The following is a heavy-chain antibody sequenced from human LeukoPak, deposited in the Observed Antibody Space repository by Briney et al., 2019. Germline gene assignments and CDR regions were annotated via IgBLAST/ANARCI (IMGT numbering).Heavy chain of an antibody. CDR2: ISGGSGST. Sequence: GGSLRLSCAASGFSFSSYGIHWVRQAPGKGLEWVSTISGGSGSTYYADSVQGRFTISRDNSKNTLYLQMNSLRAEDTAVYYCAKVLNVVVVTAPFDYWGQGTLVTVSS. J-gene: IGHJ4*02. V-gene: IGHV3-23*01. CDR1: GFSFSSYG. D-gene: IGHD2-21*02. CDR3: AKVLNVVVVTAPFDY.